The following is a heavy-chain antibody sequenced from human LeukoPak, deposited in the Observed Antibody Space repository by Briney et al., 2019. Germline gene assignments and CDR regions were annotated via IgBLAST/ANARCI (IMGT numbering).Heavy chain of an antibody. D-gene: IGHD4/OR15-4a*01. CDR3: AKERGHPLPNYHMDV. CDR2: ISGSGANT. Sequence: PGGSLRLSCAASAITFSSTAMNWVRQAPGKGLEWVSSISGSGANTYYADSVKGRFTISRDNSRNTLYLQMNSLRADDTAVYYCAKERGHPLPNYHMDVWGKGTTVTVSS. J-gene: IGHJ6*03. V-gene: IGHV3-23*01. CDR1: AITFSSTA.